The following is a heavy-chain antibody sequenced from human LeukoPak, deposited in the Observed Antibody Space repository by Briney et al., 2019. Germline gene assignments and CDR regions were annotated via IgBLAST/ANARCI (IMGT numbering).Heavy chain of an antibody. Sequence: GGSLRLSCAASGFTFSSYTMSWVRQAPGKGLEWVSDISSSGGSTYYADSVKGRFTISRDNSRNTLYLQMNSLRAEDTAVYYCAKERGVYATFFDYWGQGTLVTVSS. D-gene: IGHD2-8*01. CDR3: AKERGVYATFFDY. CDR2: ISSSGGST. CDR1: GFTFSSYT. V-gene: IGHV3-23*01. J-gene: IGHJ4*02.